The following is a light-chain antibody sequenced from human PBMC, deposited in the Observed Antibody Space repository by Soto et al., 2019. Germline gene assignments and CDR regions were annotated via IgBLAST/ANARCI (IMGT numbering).Light chain of an antibody. J-gene: IGLJ2*01. CDR2: SDD. CDR1: SSNIGSNS. V-gene: IGLV1-44*01. Sequence: QSALTQPPSASGTPGRRVTMSCSGSSSNIGSNSVNWYQHVPGTAPKILIYSDDERPSGVPDRFSGSKSGTSASLAISGLQSEDEADYYCAAWDDNLNGPVFGGGTKVTVL. CDR3: AAWDDNLNGPV.